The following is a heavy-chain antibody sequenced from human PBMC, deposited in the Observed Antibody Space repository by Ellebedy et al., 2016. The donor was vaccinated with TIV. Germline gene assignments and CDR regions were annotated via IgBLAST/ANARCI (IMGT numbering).Heavy chain of an antibody. V-gene: IGHV3-11*06. J-gene: IGHJ4*02. CDR3: ARGGHYDSSGFLDY. D-gene: IGHD3-22*01. Sequence: GESLKISXITSGFTFSDYGMSWNRQAPGKGLEWVSTISSIGISTNYADSVKGRFIVSRDNAKDSLHLQMDSLRGGDTAVYYCARGGHYDSSGFLDYWGQGTLVTVSS. CDR2: ISSIGIST. CDR1: GFTFSDYG.